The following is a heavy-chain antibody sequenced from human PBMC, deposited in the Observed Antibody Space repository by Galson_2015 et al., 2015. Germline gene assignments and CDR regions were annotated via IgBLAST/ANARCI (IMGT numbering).Heavy chain of an antibody. CDR3: SRWALGAGIRTR. CDR2: IRSKTYGGTT. D-gene: IGHD3-16*01. CDR1: GFTFGDYA. Sequence: SLRLSCAASGFTFGDYAMTWFRQAPGKGLEWVGFIRSKTYGGTTEYAASVKGRFSISRDDSKSIAYLHMDSLRPEDTAVYYCSRWALGAGIRTRWGQGTLVTVSS. J-gene: IGHJ4*02. V-gene: IGHV3-49*03.